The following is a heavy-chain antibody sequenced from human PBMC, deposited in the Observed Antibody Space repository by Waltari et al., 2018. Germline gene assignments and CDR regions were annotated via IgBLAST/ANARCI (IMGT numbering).Heavy chain of an antibody. V-gene: IGHV3-23*01. Sequence: VQPLESGGGLVQPGGSLRLSFAASGFTFSTYVMNWVCQAPGKGLEWVSSISDAGGIINYADSVKGRFTISRDNSKNTLYLQMNSLRADDTAVYYCARGSGVDSWGQGTLVTISS. CDR3: ARGSGVDS. D-gene: IGHD7-27*01. CDR2: ISDAGGII. J-gene: IGHJ4*02. CDR1: GFTFSTYV.